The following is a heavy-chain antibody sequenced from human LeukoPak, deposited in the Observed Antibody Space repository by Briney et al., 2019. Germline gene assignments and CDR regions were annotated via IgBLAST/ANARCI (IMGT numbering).Heavy chain of an antibody. CDR1: GGSIRTSGYY. CDR3: ATEWSITMSGGAFDI. CDR2: MYYSGDT. D-gene: IGHD3-22*01. J-gene: IGHJ3*02. Sequence: SETLSLTCTVSGGSIRTSGYYWGWIRQPPGKGLEWIGSMYYSGDTHYNPSLRRRVTISIDTSKNQFSLKLSSVTAADTAVYYCATEWSITMSGGAFDIWGQGTMATVSS. V-gene: IGHV4-39*07.